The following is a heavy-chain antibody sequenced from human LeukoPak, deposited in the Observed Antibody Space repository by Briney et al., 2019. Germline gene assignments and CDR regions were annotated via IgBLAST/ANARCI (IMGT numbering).Heavy chain of an antibody. J-gene: IGHJ4*02. CDR2: IYSGGST. Sequence: PGGSLRLSCAASGFTVSHNYMSWVRQAPGKGLEWVSVIYSGGSTYYADSVKGRFTISRDNSKNTLYLQMNSLRAEDTAVYYCARVRPYDYVWGSYRPCDYWGQGTLVTVSS. D-gene: IGHD3-16*02. V-gene: IGHV3-53*01. CDR1: GFTVSHNY. CDR3: ARVRPYDYVWGSYRPCDY.